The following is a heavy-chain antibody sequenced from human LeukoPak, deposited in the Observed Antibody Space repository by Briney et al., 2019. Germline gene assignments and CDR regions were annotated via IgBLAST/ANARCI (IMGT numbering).Heavy chain of an antibody. V-gene: IGHV3-74*01. J-gene: IGHJ5*01. D-gene: IGHD1-26*01. Sequence: GGSLRLSCAASGFTFSNYWMPWVRQARGKGLVWVSRIKGDGSHTVYAYSFKGRFTISRDNAKNTLFLQMRSLRVEDTAVYYCVRDWDHFDFDSWGQGTLVTVSS. CDR3: VRDWDHFDFDS. CDR1: GFTFSNYW. CDR2: IKGDGSHT.